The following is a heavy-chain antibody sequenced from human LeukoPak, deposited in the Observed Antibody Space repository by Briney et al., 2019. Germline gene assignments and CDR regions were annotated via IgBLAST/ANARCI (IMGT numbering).Heavy chain of an antibody. CDR2: ISGSGGST. D-gene: IGHD3-10*01. Sequence: GGSLRLSCAASGFTFSSYAMSWVRQAPGKGLEWVSAISGSGGSTYYADSVKGRFTISRDNSKNTLYLQMNSLRAEDTAVYYCAKAPERLLWFGELSSPALDYWGQGTLVTVSS. CDR3: AKAPERLLWFGELSSPALDY. J-gene: IGHJ4*02. CDR1: GFTFSSYA. V-gene: IGHV3-23*01.